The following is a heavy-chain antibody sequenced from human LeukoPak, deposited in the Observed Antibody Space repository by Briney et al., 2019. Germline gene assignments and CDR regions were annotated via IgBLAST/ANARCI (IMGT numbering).Heavy chain of an antibody. Sequence: ASVKVSCKASGYTFTSYYMHWVRQAPGQGLEWMGIINPSGGSTSYAQKFQGRVTMTRDTSTSTVYMELSSLRPEDTAVYYCARDVIVVVPAAPLGYYYYYMDVWGKGTTVTVSS. J-gene: IGHJ6*03. CDR3: ARDVIVVVPAAPLGYYYYYMDV. CDR1: GYTFTSYY. D-gene: IGHD2-2*01. CDR2: INPSGGST. V-gene: IGHV1-46*03.